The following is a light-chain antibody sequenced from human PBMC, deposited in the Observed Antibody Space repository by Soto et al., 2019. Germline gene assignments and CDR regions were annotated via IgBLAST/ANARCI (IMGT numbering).Light chain of an antibody. J-gene: IGLJ1*01. V-gene: IGLV1-44*01. CDR2: SNS. Sequence: QSVLTQPPSASGTPGQRVIISCSGSSSNIGSNTVNWYQQLPGTAPKLLIYSNSQRPSGVPDRFSGSKSGTSASLAIRGLQSEDEADYYCSAWDDSLNGYVFGTGTKLTVL. CDR1: SSNIGSNT. CDR3: SAWDDSLNGYV.